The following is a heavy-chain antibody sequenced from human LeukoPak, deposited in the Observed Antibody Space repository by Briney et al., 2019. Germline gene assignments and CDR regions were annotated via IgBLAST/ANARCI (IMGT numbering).Heavy chain of an antibody. J-gene: IGHJ4*02. V-gene: IGHV3-30*18. CDR2: ISYDGSNK. CDR1: GFTFSSYG. CDR3: AKDPLTYYYDSSGQG. Sequence: GGSLRLSCAASGFTFSSYGMHWVRQAPGKGLEWVAVISYDGSNKYYADSVKGRFTISRDNSKNTLYLQMNSLRAEDTAVYYCAKDPLTYYYDSSGQGWGQGTLVTVSS. D-gene: IGHD3-22*01.